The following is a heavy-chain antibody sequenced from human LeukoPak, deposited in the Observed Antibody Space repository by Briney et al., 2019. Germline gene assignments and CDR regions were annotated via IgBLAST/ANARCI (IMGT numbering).Heavy chain of an antibody. D-gene: IGHD3-10*01. Sequence: ASVKVSCKASGYTFTDYYMHWVRQAPGQGLEWMGWINPNSGGTNYAQKFQGWVTMTRDTSISTAYMELSRLRSDDTAVYYCARDRRSHYYGSGTYYPDASDIWGQGTMVTVSS. CDR2: INPNSGGT. CDR1: GYTFTDYY. J-gene: IGHJ3*02. V-gene: IGHV1-2*04. CDR3: ARDRRSHYYGSGTYYPDASDI.